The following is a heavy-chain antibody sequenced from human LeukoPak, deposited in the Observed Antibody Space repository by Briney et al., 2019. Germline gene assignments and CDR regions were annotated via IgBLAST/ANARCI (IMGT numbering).Heavy chain of an antibody. CDR2: IYYSGST. V-gene: IGHV4-39*07. Sequence: SETLSLTCTVSGGSISSSSYYWGWIRQPPGKGLEWIGSIYYSGSTYYNPSLKSRVTISVDTSKNQFSLKLSSVTAADTAVYYCARGPYYYDSSGPFPGDAFDIWGQGTMVTVSS. J-gene: IGHJ3*02. CDR1: GGSISSSSYY. D-gene: IGHD3-22*01. CDR3: ARGPYYYDSSGPFPGDAFDI.